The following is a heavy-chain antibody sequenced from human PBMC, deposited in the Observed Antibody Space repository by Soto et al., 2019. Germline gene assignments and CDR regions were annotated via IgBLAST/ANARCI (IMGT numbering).Heavy chain of an antibody. V-gene: IGHV4-59*08. J-gene: IGHJ5*02. D-gene: IGHD4-17*01. Sequence: SETLSLTCTVSGGSISSYYWSWIRQPPGKGLEWIGYIYYSGSTNYNPSLKSRVTISVDTSKNQFSLKLSSVTAADTAVYYCARGRWGDYTLAARFDPWGQGTLVTVSS. CDR3: ARGRWGDYTLAARFDP. CDR1: GGSISSYY. CDR2: IYYSGST.